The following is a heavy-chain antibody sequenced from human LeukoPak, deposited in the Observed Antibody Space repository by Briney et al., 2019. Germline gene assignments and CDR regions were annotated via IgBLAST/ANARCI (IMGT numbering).Heavy chain of an antibody. J-gene: IGHJ4*02. D-gene: IGHD3-16*01. Sequence: PGGSLRLSCAASGFTFDDYAMHWVRQAPGKSLEWVSGISWNSGSIGYADSVKGRFTISRDNAKNSLYLQMNSLRAEDTALYYCAKDAYPTAYYFDYWGQGTLVTVSS. V-gene: IGHV3-9*01. CDR2: ISWNSGSI. CDR3: AKDAYPTAYYFDY. CDR1: GFTFDDYA.